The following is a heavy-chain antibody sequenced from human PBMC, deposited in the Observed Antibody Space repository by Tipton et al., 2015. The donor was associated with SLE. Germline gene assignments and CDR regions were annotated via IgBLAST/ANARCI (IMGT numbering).Heavy chain of an antibody. V-gene: IGHV4-59*12. CDR3: ARRPANNSQFDY. CDR1: GGSISSYY. J-gene: IGHJ4*02. Sequence: LRLSCTVSGGSISSYYWSWIRQPPGRGLEWIGYIYYSGSTNYNPSLKSRVTISLDTSRTQFSLKVTSVTAADTAVYYCARRPANNSQFDYWGQGMLVTVSS. CDR2: IYYSGST. D-gene: IGHD2-15*01.